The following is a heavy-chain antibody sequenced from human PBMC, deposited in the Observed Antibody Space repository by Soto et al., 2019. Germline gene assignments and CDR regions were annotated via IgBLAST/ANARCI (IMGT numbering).Heavy chain of an antibody. CDR1: GDSFNTTDW. Sequence: VQLQESGPGLVEPSGTLSLTCAVSGDSFNTTDWWIWFRQPPGKWLEWVGEIHPQIGTNYNAALKTRVSISFDKSKRRFSLGLTALTAAATAVYSCARARFSVTAIACFDYLGQGTLVTVSS. D-gene: IGHD2-21*02. CDR3: ARARFSVTAIACFDY. CDR2: IHPQIGT. V-gene: IGHV4-4*02. J-gene: IGHJ4*02.